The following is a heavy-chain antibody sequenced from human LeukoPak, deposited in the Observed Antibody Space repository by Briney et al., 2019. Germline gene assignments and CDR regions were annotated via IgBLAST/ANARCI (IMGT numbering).Heavy chain of an antibody. Sequence: SQTLSLTCTVSGGSISSGSYYWSWIRQPPGKGLEWIGEINHSGSTNYNPSLKSRVTISVDTSKNQFSLKLSSVTAADTAVYYCARKRQAKYYYGSGSYYLPSYFDYWGQGTLVTVSS. V-gene: IGHV4-39*07. CDR3: ARKRQAKYYYGSGSYYLPSYFDY. CDR1: GGSISSGSYY. CDR2: INHSGST. D-gene: IGHD3-10*01. J-gene: IGHJ4*02.